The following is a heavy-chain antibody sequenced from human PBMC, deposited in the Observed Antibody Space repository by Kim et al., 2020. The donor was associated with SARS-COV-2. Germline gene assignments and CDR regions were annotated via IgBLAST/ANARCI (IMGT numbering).Heavy chain of an antibody. Sequence: ASVKVSCKASGYTFTSYGISWVRQAPGQGLEWMGWISAYNGNTNYAQKLQGRVTMTTDTSTSTAYMELRSLRSDDTAVYYCARNRVQWELLRVGFDYWGQGTLVTVSS. V-gene: IGHV1-18*04. CDR3: ARNRVQWELLRVGFDY. CDR1: GYTFTSYG. D-gene: IGHD1-26*01. J-gene: IGHJ4*02. CDR2: ISAYNGNT.